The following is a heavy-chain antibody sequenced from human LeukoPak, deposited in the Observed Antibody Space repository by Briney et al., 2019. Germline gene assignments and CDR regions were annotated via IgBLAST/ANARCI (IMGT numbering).Heavy chain of an antibody. J-gene: IGHJ4*02. V-gene: IGHV3-20*04. CDR1: GFTFSSYE. D-gene: IGHD5-12*01. CDR3: ARVPYSGYGDY. Sequence: PGGSLRLSCAASGFTFSSYEMNWVRHAPGKGLEWVSGINWSGDSTGYADSVKGRFTISRDNAKNSLYLQMNSLRAEDTALYYCARVPYSGYGDYWGQGTLVTVSS. CDR2: INWSGDST.